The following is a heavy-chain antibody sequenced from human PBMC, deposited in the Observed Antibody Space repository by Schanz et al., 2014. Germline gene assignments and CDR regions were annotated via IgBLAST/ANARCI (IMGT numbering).Heavy chain of an antibody. CDR3: AKGMGYCSGGTCYDYYYYGLDV. J-gene: IGHJ6*02. D-gene: IGHD2-15*01. CDR1: GFTFSNYA. V-gene: IGHV3-23*04. CDR2: FIVDSGNT. Sequence: EVQLVESGGGLVQPGGSLRLSCGGSGFTFSNYAMSWVRQAPGKGLEWVSGFIVDSGNTYYAGSVKGRFSISRDYSKNTLYLQMNSLRAEDTAVFYCAKGMGYCSGGTCYDYYYYGLDVWGQGTTVTVSS.